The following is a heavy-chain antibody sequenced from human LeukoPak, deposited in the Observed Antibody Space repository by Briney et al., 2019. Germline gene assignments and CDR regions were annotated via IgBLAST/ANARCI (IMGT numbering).Heavy chain of an antibody. CDR3: AKDGQSFNSMYDYFDS. J-gene: IGHJ4*02. V-gene: IGHV3-23*01. CDR1: GFTFRNFA. CDR2: IGGGDT. Sequence: GSLRLSCSASGFTFRNFAISWVRQAPGKGLEWVSSIGGGDTHYADSVKGRFTISRDDSRSTVDLQMSSWRAEDTAVYYCAKDGQSFNSMYDYFDSWGQGTLDTVSS. D-gene: IGHD2-8*01.